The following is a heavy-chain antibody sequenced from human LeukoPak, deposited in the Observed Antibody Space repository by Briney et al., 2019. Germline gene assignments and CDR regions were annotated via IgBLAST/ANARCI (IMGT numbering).Heavy chain of an antibody. Sequence: GGSLRLSCVASTFTFSQSWMTWIRQAPGKGLECLANINEDGSRTDYVDSVRGRFTISRDNAKNSLYLEMNSLRDEDTAAYYCARDPAWGAFDIWGQGTMVTVSS. V-gene: IGHV3-7*01. CDR2: INEDGSRT. D-gene: IGHD7-27*01. J-gene: IGHJ3*02. CDR3: ARDPAWGAFDI. CDR1: TFTFSQSW.